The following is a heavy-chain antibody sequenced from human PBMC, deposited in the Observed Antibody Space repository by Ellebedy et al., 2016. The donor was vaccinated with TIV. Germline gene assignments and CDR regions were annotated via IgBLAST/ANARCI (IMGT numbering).Heavy chain of an antibody. CDR3: ARVVWQQPVSYAFDI. CDR2: ISYSGST. Sequence: MPGGSLRLSCTVSGGSISSSSYYWSWIRQPPGKGLEWIGYISYSGSTSYNPSLKSRVTMSADTSKNQFSLRLSSVTAADTAVYYCARVVWQQPVSYAFDIWGQGTMVTVSS. J-gene: IGHJ3*02. V-gene: IGHV4-61*01. CDR1: GGSISSSSYY. D-gene: IGHD6-13*01.